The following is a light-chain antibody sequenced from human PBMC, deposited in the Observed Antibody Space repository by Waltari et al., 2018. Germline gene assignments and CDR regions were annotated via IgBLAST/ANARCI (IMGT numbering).Light chain of an antibody. Sequence: QSALTHPASVSGSPGQSITTSCTGTSSDVGSYNLVSWYQQHPGKAPKLMIYEGSKRPSGVSNRFSGSKSGNTASLTISGLQAEDEADYYCCSYAGSSTWVFGGGTKLTVL. V-gene: IGLV2-23*01. CDR1: SSDVGSYNL. CDR3: CSYAGSSTWV. J-gene: IGLJ3*02. CDR2: EGS.